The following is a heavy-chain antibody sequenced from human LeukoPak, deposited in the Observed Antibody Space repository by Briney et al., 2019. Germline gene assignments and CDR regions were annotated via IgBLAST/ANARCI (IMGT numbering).Heavy chain of an antibody. CDR3: ARGWEPGNVGY. CDR2: IRSKANSYAT. Sequence: GGSLRLSCAASGFTFSSYGMHWVRQASGKGLEWVGRIRSKANSYATAYAASVKGRFTISRDDSENTAYLQMNSLKTEDTAVYYCARGWEPGNVGYWGQGTLVTVSS. J-gene: IGHJ4*02. D-gene: IGHD1-26*01. V-gene: IGHV3-73*01. CDR1: GFTFSSYG.